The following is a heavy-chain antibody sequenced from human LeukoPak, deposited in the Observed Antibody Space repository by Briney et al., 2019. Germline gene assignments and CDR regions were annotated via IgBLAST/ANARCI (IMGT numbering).Heavy chain of an antibody. Sequence: GGSLRLSCAASGFTFSSYAMHWVRQAPGKGLEYVSAISSNGGSTYYANSVKGRFAISRDNSKNTLYLQMGSLRAEDMAVYYRARSVRYSGSYFDYWGQGTLVTVSS. CDR1: GFTFSSYA. D-gene: IGHD1-26*01. CDR3: ARSVRYSGSYFDY. CDR2: ISSNGGST. J-gene: IGHJ4*02. V-gene: IGHV3-64*01.